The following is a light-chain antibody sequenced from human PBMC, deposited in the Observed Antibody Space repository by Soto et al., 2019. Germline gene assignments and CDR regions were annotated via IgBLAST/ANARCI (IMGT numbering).Light chain of an antibody. J-gene: IGKJ5*01. CDR2: DAS. CDR1: ESVSRN. CDR3: QQYNSWPTIT. V-gene: IGKV3-15*01. Sequence: EVVMTHSPATLSVSPGGRATLSCRASESVSRNLAWYQQKPGQAPRLLIYDASTRATGIPDRFSGGGSGTEFTLTISSLKSEDFVVYYCQQYNSWPTITFGQGTRLEIK.